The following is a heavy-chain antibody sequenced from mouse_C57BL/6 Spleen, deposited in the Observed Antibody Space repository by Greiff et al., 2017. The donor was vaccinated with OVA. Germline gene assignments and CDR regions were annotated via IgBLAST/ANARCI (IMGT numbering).Heavy chain of an antibody. V-gene: IGHV1-50*01. CDR2: IDPSDSYT. Sequence: VQLQQPGAELVKPGASVKLSCKASGYTFTSYWMQWVKQRPGQGLEWIGEIDPSDSYTNYNQKFKGKATLTVDTSSSTAYMQLSSLTSEDSAVYYCARSRDYDGEGLVFAYWGQGTLVTVSA. D-gene: IGHD2-4*01. J-gene: IGHJ3*01. CDR3: ARSRDYDGEGLVFAY. CDR1: GYTFTSYW.